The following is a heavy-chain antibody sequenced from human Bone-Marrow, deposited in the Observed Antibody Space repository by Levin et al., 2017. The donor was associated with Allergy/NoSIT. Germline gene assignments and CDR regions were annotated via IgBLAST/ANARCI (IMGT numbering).Heavy chain of an antibody. V-gene: IGHV3-66*01. CDR3: ARDSLGARATIH. J-gene: IGHJ4*02. CDR1: GFTISNNY. Sequence: GGSLRLSCAASGFTISNNYMSWVRQAPGKGLEWVSAIYHDGDTYYADSVKDRLTISRDISKNTLSLQMNGLRAEDTAVYYCARDSLGARATIHWGQGTLVTVSS. CDR2: IYHDGDT. D-gene: IGHD1-26*01.